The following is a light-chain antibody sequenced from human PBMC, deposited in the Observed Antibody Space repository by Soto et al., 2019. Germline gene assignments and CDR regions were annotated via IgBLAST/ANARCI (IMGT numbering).Light chain of an antibody. V-gene: IGKV3-11*01. J-gene: IGKJ3*01. CDR3: QQRSNWTLT. Sequence: EIVLTQSPATLSLSPGERATLSCMASQSISSYLACYQQKPGQAPRLLIYDASNRATGIPARFSGSGSGTDFNLTISRLETEDSAVYECQQRSNWTLTCGPGTKVDIK. CDR2: DAS. CDR1: QSISSY.